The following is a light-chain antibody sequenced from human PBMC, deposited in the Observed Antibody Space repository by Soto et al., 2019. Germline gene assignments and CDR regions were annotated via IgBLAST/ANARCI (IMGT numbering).Light chain of an antibody. V-gene: IGLV2-14*03. CDR2: DVN. CDR3: SSYTTSSTLV. CDR1: SSDVGGYNY. J-gene: IGLJ3*02. Sequence: QSALTQPASVSGSPGQSITISCTGTSSDVGGYNYVSWYQQHPGKAPKLMIYDVNNRPSGVSNRFSGSKSGNTASLTISGLQAEDEAHYYCSSYTTSSTLVFSGGTKLTVL.